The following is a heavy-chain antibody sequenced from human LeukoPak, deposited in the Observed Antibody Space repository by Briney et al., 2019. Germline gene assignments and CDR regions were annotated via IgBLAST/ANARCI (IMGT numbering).Heavy chain of an antibody. CDR1: RYTPTGYS. V-gene: IGHV1-2*02. CDR2: INPNSGGT. Sequence: ASVKVSCKASRYTPTGYSMHWVRQAPGQGLEWMGWINPNSGGTNYAQKFQGRVTMTRDTSISTAYMELSRLRSDDTAVYYCAIVSGHLRYFDLSHPDDPFDYWGQGTLVTVSS. J-gene: IGHJ4*02. D-gene: IGHD3-9*01. CDR3: AIVSGHLRYFDLSHPDDPFDY.